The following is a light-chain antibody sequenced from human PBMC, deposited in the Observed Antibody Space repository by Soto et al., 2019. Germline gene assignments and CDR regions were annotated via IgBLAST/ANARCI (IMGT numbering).Light chain of an antibody. J-gene: IGKJ1*01. CDR3: QQYYSTPRT. V-gene: IGKV4-1*01. CDR1: QIVLYSSNNKNY. CDR2: WAS. Sequence: DSVMTQSPDSLSVSLGERATINFNSSQIVLYSSNNKNYLAWYQQKPGQPPKLLIYWASTRESGVPDRFSGSGSGTDFTLTISSLQAEDVAVYYCQQYYSTPRTFGQGTKVDIK.